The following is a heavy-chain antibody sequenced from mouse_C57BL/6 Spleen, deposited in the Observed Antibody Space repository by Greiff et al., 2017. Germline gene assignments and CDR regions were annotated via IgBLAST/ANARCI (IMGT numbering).Heavy chain of an antibody. J-gene: IGHJ4*01. Sequence: QVQLQQSGAELARPGASVKLSCKASGYTFTSYGISWVKQRTGQGLEWIGEIYPRSGNTYYNEKFKGKATLTADKSSSTAYMELRSLTSEDSAVYFCARSPSDGSSYRYAMDYWGQGTSVTVSS. CDR2: IYPRSGNT. V-gene: IGHV1-81*01. D-gene: IGHD1-1*01. CDR1: GYTFTSYG. CDR3: ARSPSDGSSYRYAMDY.